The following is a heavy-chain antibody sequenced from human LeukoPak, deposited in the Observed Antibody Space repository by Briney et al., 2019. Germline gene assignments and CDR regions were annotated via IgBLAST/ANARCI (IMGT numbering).Heavy chain of an antibody. D-gene: IGHD2/OR15-2a*01. V-gene: IGHV3-23*01. CDR3: ARSGLSRFGF. CDR1: GFTFSNYA. Sequence: KTGGSLRLSCAASGFTFSNYAMSWVRQAPGKGLEWVSAFSGSGGSTYYANSVKGRFTISRDNSKNTLYLQMNSLRAEDTAVYYCARSGLSRFGFWGQGTLVTVSS. J-gene: IGHJ4*02. CDR2: FSGSGGST.